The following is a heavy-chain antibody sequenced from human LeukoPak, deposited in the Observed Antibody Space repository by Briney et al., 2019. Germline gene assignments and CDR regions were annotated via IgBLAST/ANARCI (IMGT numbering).Heavy chain of an antibody. V-gene: IGHV4-59*01. J-gene: IGHJ4*02. CDR3: ARDRGSGYFDY. Sequence: SETLSLTCTVSGGSISSYYSSWVRQPPGKGLEWIGYIYYSGSTNYNPSLKSRVTISVDTSKNQFSLKLSSVTAADTAVYYCARDRGSGYFDYWGQGTLVTVSS. CDR2: IYYSGST. D-gene: IGHD2-15*01. CDR1: GGSISSYY.